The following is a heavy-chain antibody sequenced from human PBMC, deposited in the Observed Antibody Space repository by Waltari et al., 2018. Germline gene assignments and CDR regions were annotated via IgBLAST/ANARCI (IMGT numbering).Heavy chain of an antibody. J-gene: IGHJ4*02. CDR2: ISGSGGST. D-gene: IGHD6-13*01. V-gene: IGHV3-23*01. CDR1: GFTFSSYA. Sequence: EVTLLASGGGLVPRGGHLRLSCAAAGFTFSSYANSWVRQAPGKGLEWVSAISGSGGSTYYADSVKGRFTISRDNSKNTLYLQMNSLRAEDTAVYYCAKDQQLGRWGQGTLVTVSS. CDR3: AKDQQLGR.